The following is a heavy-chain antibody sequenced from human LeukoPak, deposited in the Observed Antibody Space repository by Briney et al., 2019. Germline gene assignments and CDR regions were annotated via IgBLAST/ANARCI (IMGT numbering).Heavy chain of an antibody. CDR2: INAGNGNT. J-gene: IGHJ6*02. D-gene: IGHD5-12*01. CDR1: GYTFTSYA. V-gene: IGHV1-3*01. Sequence: ASVKVSCKASGYTFTSYAMHWVRQAPGQRLEWMEWINAGNGNTKYSQKFQGRVTITRDTSASTAYMELSSLRSEDTAVYYCARVYRGGYGYYYYGMDVWGQGTTVTVSS. CDR3: ARVYRGGYGYYYYGMDV.